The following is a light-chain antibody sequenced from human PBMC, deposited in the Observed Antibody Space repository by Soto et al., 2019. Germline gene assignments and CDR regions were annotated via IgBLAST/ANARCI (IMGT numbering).Light chain of an antibody. J-gene: IGKJ3*01. CDR3: QQSGSSPRFN. CDR1: QSVSSSY. Sequence: EIVLTQSPCTLSLSPGERATLSCSASQSVSSSYLAWYQQKPGQAPRLLIYGASSRATGITDRFSGSGSGTDFTLPISRLEPDDFAVYYGQQSGSSPRFNFGPGTKVDIK. V-gene: IGKV3-20*01. CDR2: GAS.